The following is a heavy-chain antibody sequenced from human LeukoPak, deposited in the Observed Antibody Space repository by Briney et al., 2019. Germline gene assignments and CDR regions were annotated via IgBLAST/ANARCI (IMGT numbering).Heavy chain of an antibody. V-gene: IGHV3-30*03. Sequence: GGSLRLSCEASGFTFSGYGMHWVRQAPGKGLEWVAVISYDGSNKYYADSVKGRFTISRDNAKNSLYLQMNSLRDEDTAVYYCARDDSSTWYIGYWGQGTLVTVSS. J-gene: IGHJ4*02. D-gene: IGHD6-13*01. CDR2: ISYDGSNK. CDR1: GFTFSGYG. CDR3: ARDDSSTWYIGY.